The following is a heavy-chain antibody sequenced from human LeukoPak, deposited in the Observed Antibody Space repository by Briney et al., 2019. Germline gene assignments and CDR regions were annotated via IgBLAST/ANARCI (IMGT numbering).Heavy chain of an antibody. CDR3: ARVSMIVVVNEGGYFDY. J-gene: IGHJ4*02. Sequence: GASVKVSCKASGYTFTSYGISWVRHAPGQGLEWMGWISAYNGNTNYAQKLQGRVTMTTDTTTSTAYMEMRSLRSDDTAVYYCARVSMIVVVNEGGYFDYWGQGTLVTVSS. D-gene: IGHD3-22*01. CDR2: ISAYNGNT. V-gene: IGHV1-18*01. CDR1: GYTFTSYG.